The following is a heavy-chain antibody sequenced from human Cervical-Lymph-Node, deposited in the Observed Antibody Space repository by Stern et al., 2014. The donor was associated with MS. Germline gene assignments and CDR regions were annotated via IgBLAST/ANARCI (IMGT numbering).Heavy chain of an antibody. J-gene: IGHJ4*02. V-gene: IGHV5-51*01. CDR1: GYTFTSYW. Sequence: VQLVESGPEVKRPGESLKISCQASGYTFTSYWIGWVRQMPGKGLEWIAIIFPGGFNIRSSPSFQGQVPISPDKSSSTAYLQWNNLKASDTAIYYCARQRYFDYWGQGTLVTVSS. CDR2: IFPGGFNI. CDR3: ARQRYFDY.